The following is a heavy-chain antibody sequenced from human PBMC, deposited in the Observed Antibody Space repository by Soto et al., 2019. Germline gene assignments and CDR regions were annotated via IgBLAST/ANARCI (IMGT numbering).Heavy chain of an antibody. CDR3: SRDSLAAADPAYYYGMDV. CDR1: GYTFTTYY. V-gene: IGHV1-46*03. J-gene: IGHJ6*02. D-gene: IGHD6-13*01. Sequence: GSVKVSCKASGYTFTTYYIHWVRQVPGHGLEWMGIIDPSSGTANYAQNFQGRVTMTTDTSTSTVYMELSSLRSEDTAVYYCSRDSLAAADPAYYYGMDVWGQGTTVTVSS. CDR2: IDPSSGTA.